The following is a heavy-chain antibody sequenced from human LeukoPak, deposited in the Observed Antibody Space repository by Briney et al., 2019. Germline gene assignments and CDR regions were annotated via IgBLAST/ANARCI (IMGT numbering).Heavy chain of an antibody. CDR1: GFTFSSYW. CDR2: IKQDGSEK. V-gene: IGHV3-7*03. CDR3: AKGLTDILTGYYKSYYYGMDV. D-gene: IGHD3-9*01. Sequence: GGSLRLSCAASGFTFSSYWMSWVRQAPGKGLEWVANIKQDGSEKYYVDSVKGRFTISRDNAKNSLYLQMNSLRAEDTALYYCAKGLTDILTGYYKSYYYGMDVWGQGTTVTVSS. J-gene: IGHJ6*02.